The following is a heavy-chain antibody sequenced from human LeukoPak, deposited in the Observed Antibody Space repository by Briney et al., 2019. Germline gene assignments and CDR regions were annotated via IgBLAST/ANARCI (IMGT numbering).Heavy chain of an antibody. Sequence: PGGSLRLSCAASGFTFSNAWMSWVRQAPGKGLEWVGRIKSKTDGGTTDYAAPVKGRFTISRDDSKNTLYLQMNSLKTEDTAVYYCTTATRITIFGVVIIDYFDYWGQGTLVTVSS. CDR2: IKSKTDGGTT. CDR3: TTATRITIFGVVIIDYFDY. CDR1: GFTFSNAW. D-gene: IGHD3-3*01. J-gene: IGHJ4*02. V-gene: IGHV3-15*01.